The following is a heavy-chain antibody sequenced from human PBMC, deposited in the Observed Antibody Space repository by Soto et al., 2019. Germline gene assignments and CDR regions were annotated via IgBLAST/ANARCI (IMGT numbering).Heavy chain of an antibody. V-gene: IGHV1-69*01. D-gene: IGHD1-26*01. J-gene: IGHJ4*02. CDR1: GGTFSSYS. Sequence: QVQLVQSWAEVKQPGSSVKVSCKASGGTFSSYSINWVRQAPGPGLEWMGEIIPIFGTANYAQKFQGRVTITADESTSTAYMELSSLRSEDTAVYYCARDGGRHSGGIDYWGQGTLVTVSS. CDR3: ARDGGRHSGGIDY. CDR2: IIPIFGTA.